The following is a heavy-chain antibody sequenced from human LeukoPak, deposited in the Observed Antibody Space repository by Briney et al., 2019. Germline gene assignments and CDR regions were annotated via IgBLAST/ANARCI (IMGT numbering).Heavy chain of an antibody. J-gene: IGHJ4*02. D-gene: IGHD3-16*02. CDR1: GGSISSYY. CDR3: ARGRMITFGGVIVIGDPYYFDY. CDR2: IYYSGST. Sequence: SETLSLTCTVSGGSISSYYWSWIRQPPGKGLEWIGYIYYSGSTNYNPSLKSRVTISVDTSKNQFSLKLSPVTAADTAVYYCARGRMITFGGVIVIGDPYYFDYWGQGTLVTVSS. V-gene: IGHV4-59*01.